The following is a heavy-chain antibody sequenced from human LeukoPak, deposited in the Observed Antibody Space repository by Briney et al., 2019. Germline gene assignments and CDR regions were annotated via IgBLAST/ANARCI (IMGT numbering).Heavy chain of an antibody. CDR2: IYYSGST. CDR3: ARDDRLLLDY. V-gene: IGHV4-31*03. J-gene: IGHJ4*02. D-gene: IGHD3-22*01. Sequence: SETLSLTCTVSGGSISSGGYYWSWIRQHPGKGLEWIGYIYYSGSTCYNPSLKSRVTISVDTSKNQFSLKLSSVTAADTAVYYCARDDRLLLDYWGQGTLVTVSS. CDR1: GGSISSGGYY.